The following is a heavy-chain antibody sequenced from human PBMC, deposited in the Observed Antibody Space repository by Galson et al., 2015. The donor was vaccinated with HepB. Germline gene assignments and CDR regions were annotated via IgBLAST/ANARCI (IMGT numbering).Heavy chain of an antibody. Sequence: QSGAEVKKPGESLRISCKGSGYSFTSYWISWVRQMPGKGLEWMGRIDPSDSYTNYSPSFQGHVTISADKSISTAYLQWSSLKASDTAMYYCAVLIGDYDFWSGQSYYYYGMDVWGQGTTVTVSS. J-gene: IGHJ6*02. CDR3: AVLIGDYDFWSGQSYYYYGMDV. D-gene: IGHD3-3*01. V-gene: IGHV5-10-1*01. CDR2: IDPSDSYT. CDR1: GYSFTSYW.